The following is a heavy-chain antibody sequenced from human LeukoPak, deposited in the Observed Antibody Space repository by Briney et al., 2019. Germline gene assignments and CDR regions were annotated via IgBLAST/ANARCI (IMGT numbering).Heavy chain of an antibody. D-gene: IGHD4-17*01. V-gene: IGHV3-23*01. CDR3: AKENYGDSTGGRFQH. CDR1: GFTFSSYS. CDR2: ISGSGGST. J-gene: IGHJ1*01. Sequence: GWSLRLSCAASGFTFSSYSISWVRQTPAKGLEGVAVISGSGGSTYYADSVKGRFTISRVNSKNTLYLQMNSMRAEDTAVYYCAKENYGDSTGGRFQHWGQGTLVTVSS.